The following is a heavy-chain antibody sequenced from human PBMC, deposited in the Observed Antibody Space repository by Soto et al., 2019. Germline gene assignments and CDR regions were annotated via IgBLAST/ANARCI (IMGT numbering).Heavy chain of an antibody. CDR2: IYYSGST. CDR3: AREGRYYDSSGYYQTPNWFAP. CDR1: GGSISSGDYY. Sequence: SETLSLTCTVSGGSISSGDYYWSWIRQPPGKGLEWIGYIYYSGSTYYNPSLKSRVTISVDTSKNQFSLKLSSVTAADTAVYYCAREGRYYDSSGYYQTPNWFAPPAQGSLVTGSS. D-gene: IGHD3-22*01. J-gene: IGHJ5*02. V-gene: IGHV4-30-4*01.